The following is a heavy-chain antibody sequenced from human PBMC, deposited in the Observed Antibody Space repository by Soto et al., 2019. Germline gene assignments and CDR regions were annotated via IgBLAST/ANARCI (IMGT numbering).Heavy chain of an antibody. CDR1: GVTFGNYE. V-gene: IGHV1-8*01. CDR2: MNPSSGNT. CDR3: AKNADFFHYHMDV. J-gene: IGHJ6*03. Sequence: QVLLMQSGAEVRKPGASVTVSCEASGVTFGNYEINWVRQAPGQGLEWMGWMNPSSGNTGYAPKFQGRVTMTRITSTNTAYMELRSLTSEDTAVYYCAKNADFFHYHMDVWGEGTTVTVSS.